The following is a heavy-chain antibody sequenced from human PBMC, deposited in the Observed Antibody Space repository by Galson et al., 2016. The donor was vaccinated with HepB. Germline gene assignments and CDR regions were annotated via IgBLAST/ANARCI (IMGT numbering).Heavy chain of an antibody. CDR2: IKQDGSEK. CDR1: GFIFSNYW. Sequence: SLRLSCAASGFIFSNYWMGWVRQAPGKGLEWVANIKQDGSEKYYVDSVKGRFTISRDNAKNSLNLQMNSLRAEDTAMYYCARANVVAVDHWGQGTLVTVSS. CDR3: ARANVVAVDH. V-gene: IGHV3-7*04. D-gene: IGHD2-2*01. J-gene: IGHJ4*02.